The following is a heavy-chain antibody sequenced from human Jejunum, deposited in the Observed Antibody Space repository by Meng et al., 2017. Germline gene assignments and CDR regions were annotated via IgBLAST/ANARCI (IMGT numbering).Heavy chain of an antibody. J-gene: IGHJ4*02. CDR3: ERVRDTAKSEY. V-gene: IGHV4-31*03. D-gene: IGHD5-18*01. CDR2: LYFTGPT. Sequence: SETLSPTCTVPGGSISSGNYHWSSFRQHPGKGLEWIGTLYFTGPTYYNPSLMSRPTISLDTSKNQFCLSLNSVAAADTAIYYCERVRDTAKSEYWGQGTLVTVSS. CDR1: GGSISSGNYH.